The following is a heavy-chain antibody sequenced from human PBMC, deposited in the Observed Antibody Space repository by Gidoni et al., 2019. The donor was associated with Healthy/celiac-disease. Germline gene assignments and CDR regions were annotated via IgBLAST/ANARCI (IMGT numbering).Heavy chain of an antibody. J-gene: IGHJ6*02. CDR2: IIPIFGTA. D-gene: IGHD3-22*01. V-gene: IGHV1-69*01. Sequence: QVQLVQSGAEVKKPGSSVKVSCKASGGTFSSYAISWVRQAPGQVLEWMGGIIPIFGTANYAQKFQGRVTITADESTSTAYMELSSLRSEDTAVYYCARVHYYDSSGYYYVQYGMDVWGQGTTVTVSS. CDR1: GGTFSSYA. CDR3: ARVHYYDSSGYYYVQYGMDV.